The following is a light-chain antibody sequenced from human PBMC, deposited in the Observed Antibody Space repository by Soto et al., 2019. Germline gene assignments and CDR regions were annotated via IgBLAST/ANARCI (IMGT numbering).Light chain of an antibody. Sequence: DIQMTQSPSTLSASVGDRVTITCRASQSISSWLAWYQQKPGKAPKLLIYKASSLEGGIPSRFSGSGSETEFTPTISSLQPEDFATYYCQQYNSYRYILGRGTSLDI. CDR3: QQYNSYRYI. J-gene: IGKJ2*01. CDR1: QSISSW. V-gene: IGKV1-5*03. CDR2: KAS.